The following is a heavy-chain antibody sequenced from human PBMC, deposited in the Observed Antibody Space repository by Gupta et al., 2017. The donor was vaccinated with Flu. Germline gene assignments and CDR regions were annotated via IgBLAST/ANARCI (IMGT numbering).Heavy chain of an antibody. Sequence: QVQLQESGPGLVKPSETLSLTCTVSDGSISSYCWSWIRQPPGQGLEWIGYICYQGNINYNPSLKSRITISLDTPKSQFSLRLSSVTAEDTAVYYCAREGDSGIHHWGQGTLVTVSS. V-gene: IGHV4-59*12. CDR1: DGSISSYC. CDR2: ICYQGNI. CDR3: AREGDSGIHH. D-gene: IGHD3-10*01. J-gene: IGHJ1*01.